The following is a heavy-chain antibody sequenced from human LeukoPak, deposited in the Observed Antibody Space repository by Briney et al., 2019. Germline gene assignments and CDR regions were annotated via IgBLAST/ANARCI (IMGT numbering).Heavy chain of an antibody. J-gene: IGHJ5*02. D-gene: IGHD2-2*02. CDR3: ARDLAIRGYCSSTSCYRAWFDP. CDR1: GGSISSYY. Sequence: SETLSLTCTVSGGSISSYYWSWIRQPPGKGLEWIGYIYYSGSTNYNPSLKSRVTISVDTSKNQFSLQLNSVTPEDTAVYYCARDLAIRGYCSSTSCYRAWFDPWGQGTLVTVSS. CDR2: IYYSGST. V-gene: IGHV4-59*12.